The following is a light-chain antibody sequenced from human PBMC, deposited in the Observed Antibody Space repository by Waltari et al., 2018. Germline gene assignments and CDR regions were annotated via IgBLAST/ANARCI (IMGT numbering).Light chain of an antibody. CDR3: QQYGSSVMYT. CDR2: GAS. CDR1: QSITKKY. Sequence: VLTQSPGTLSLSPGERATLSCRASQSITKKYFAWYQQKPGQAPRLLISGASSRAACVPDRFSGSGSGTDFTLTISRLEPEDFAVYYCQQYGSSVMYTFGQGTKLEIK. J-gene: IGKJ2*01. V-gene: IGKV3-20*01.